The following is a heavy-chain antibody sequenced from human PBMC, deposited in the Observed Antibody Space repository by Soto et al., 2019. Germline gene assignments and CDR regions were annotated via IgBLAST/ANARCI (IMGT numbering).Heavy chain of an antibody. Sequence: GESLKISCKGSGYSFTSYWIGWVRQMPGKGLEWMGIIYPGDSDTRYSPSFQGQVTISADKSISTAYLQWSSLKASDTAMYYCARLGHCSSTSCYYYYYYGMDVWGQGTTVTVSS. CDR3: ARLGHCSSTSCYYYYYYGMDV. CDR2: IYPGDSDT. J-gene: IGHJ6*02. D-gene: IGHD2-2*01. V-gene: IGHV5-51*01. CDR1: GYSFTSYW.